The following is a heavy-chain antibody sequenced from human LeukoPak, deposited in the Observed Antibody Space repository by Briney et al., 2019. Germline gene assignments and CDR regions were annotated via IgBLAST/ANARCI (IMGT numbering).Heavy chain of an antibody. Sequence: GGSLRLSCAASGFTFSSYWMHWVRQAPGKGLVWVSRINTAASSTSYADAVKGRFTISRDNAKNSLYLQMNSLRAEDTAVYYCARGRGSYSSLYFDYWGQGTLVTVSS. CDR3: ARGRGSYSSLYFDY. CDR1: GFTFSSYW. CDR2: INTAASST. J-gene: IGHJ4*02. V-gene: IGHV3-74*01. D-gene: IGHD1-26*01.